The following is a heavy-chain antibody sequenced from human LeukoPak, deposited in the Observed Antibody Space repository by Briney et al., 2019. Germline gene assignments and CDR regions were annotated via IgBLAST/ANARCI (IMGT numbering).Heavy chain of an antibody. CDR3: ATQRGED. CDR2: IYPDDSNI. Sequence: GESLQISCKASGYRFTNYWIGWVRQMPGKGLEWMAIIYPDDSNIRYSPSFEGQVAISADKSITTAYLQWHSLKASDTAMYYCATQRGEDWGQGTLVTVSS. V-gene: IGHV5-51*01. J-gene: IGHJ4*02. CDR1: GYRFTNYW.